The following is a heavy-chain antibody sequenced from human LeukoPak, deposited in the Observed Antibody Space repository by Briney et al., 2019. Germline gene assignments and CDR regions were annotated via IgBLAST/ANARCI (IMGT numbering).Heavy chain of an antibody. CDR2: IYHTGST. Sequence: PSETLSLTCTVSGYSISSGYYWGWIRQPPGKGLEWIGSIYHTGSTSYSPSLKSRVTISADTSQNQFSLKLSSVTAADTAVYYCARVQMHYYDSSGYRYYYYMDVWGKGTTVTISS. D-gene: IGHD3-22*01. V-gene: IGHV4-38-2*02. CDR3: ARVQMHYYDSSGYRYYYYMDV. CDR1: GYSISSGYY. J-gene: IGHJ6*03.